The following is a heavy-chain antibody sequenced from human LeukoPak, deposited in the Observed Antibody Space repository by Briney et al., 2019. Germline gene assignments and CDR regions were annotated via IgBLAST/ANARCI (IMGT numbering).Heavy chain of an antibody. V-gene: IGHV3-15*01. CDR2: IKSKSDGGTT. CDR3: TTAPRGYCSGGSCSYAFDI. Sequence: GGSLRLSCAASGFIVSSNYMSWVRQAPGKGLEWVGRIKSKSDGGTTDYAAPVKGRFTISRDDSKNTLYLQMNSLKTEDTAVYYCTTAPRGYCSGGSCSYAFDIWGQGTMVTVSS. J-gene: IGHJ3*02. D-gene: IGHD2-15*01. CDR1: GFIVSSNY.